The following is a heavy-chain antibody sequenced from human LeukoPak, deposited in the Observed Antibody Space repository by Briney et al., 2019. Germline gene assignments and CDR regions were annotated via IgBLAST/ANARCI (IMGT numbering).Heavy chain of an antibody. V-gene: IGHV4-39*02. CDR3: AREVAAGNYYYYYMDV. CDR1: GGSISSSSYY. Sequence: SETLSLTCTVSGGSISSSSYYWGWIRQPPGKGLEWIGSIYYSGSTYYNPSLKSRVTISVDTSKNQFSLKLSSVTAADTAVYYCAREVAAGNYYYYYMDVWGKGTTVTVSS. D-gene: IGHD6-13*01. CDR2: IYYSGST. J-gene: IGHJ6*03.